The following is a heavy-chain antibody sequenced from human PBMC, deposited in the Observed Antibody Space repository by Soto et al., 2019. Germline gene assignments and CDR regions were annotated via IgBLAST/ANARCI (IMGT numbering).Heavy chain of an antibody. CDR2: IFPVLGTP. J-gene: IGHJ6*02. Sequence: QVLLVQSSAEVKKPGSSVKVSCKASGGTFTSTAFSWVRQAPGQGLGWMGGIFPVLGTPNYAQKFQARLTVTADASTTTVHMELSSLRSDDTAVYYCASSAGLDHLLNYYGLNVWGQGTTVTVSS. V-gene: IGHV1-69*01. CDR3: ASSAGLDHLLNYYGLNV. CDR1: GGTFTSTA. D-gene: IGHD6-13*01.